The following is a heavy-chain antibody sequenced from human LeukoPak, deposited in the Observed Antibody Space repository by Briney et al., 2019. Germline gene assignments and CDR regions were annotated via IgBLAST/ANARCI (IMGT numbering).Heavy chain of an antibody. Sequence: PGESLTLSCAASGFTLRRYSMKWVRPPPPKGREWVACISSSSSYIFHAASVKDRFTISRDNAKNSLYLQMNSLRAEDTAVYYCARSVRITIFGVVIIKRPPAGVYYMDVWGKGTTVTVSS. CDR2: ISSSSSYI. CDR3: ARSVRITIFGVVIIKRPPAGVYYMDV. D-gene: IGHD3-3*01. CDR1: GFTLRRYS. J-gene: IGHJ6*03. V-gene: IGHV3-21*01.